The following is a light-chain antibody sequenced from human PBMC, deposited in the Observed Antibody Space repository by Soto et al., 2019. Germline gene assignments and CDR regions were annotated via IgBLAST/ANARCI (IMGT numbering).Light chain of an antibody. CDR2: EVN. V-gene: IGLV2-14*01. CDR3: CSYTTTSAYV. Sequence: QSALTQPASVSGSPGQSITISCTGTFSDVGRYNSVSWYQQRPGKAPKLMIFEVNNRPPGVSNRFSGSKSGNTASLAISGLQTEDEADYYCCSYTTTSAYVFGTGTEVTVL. J-gene: IGLJ1*01. CDR1: FSDVGRYNS.